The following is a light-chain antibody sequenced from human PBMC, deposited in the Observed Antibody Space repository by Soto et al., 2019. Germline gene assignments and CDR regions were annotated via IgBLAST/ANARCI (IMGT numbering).Light chain of an antibody. Sequence: DIQMTQSPSSLSASVGDRVTITCRASQSIGRYLNWYQQKPGRAPKVLIYATSSLQSGVPSRFSGSGSGTDFTLTISSLQPEDSAIYYCQQADTFPITFGQGTRLE. J-gene: IGKJ5*01. CDR2: ATS. CDR1: QSIGRY. CDR3: QQADTFPIT. V-gene: IGKV1-39*01.